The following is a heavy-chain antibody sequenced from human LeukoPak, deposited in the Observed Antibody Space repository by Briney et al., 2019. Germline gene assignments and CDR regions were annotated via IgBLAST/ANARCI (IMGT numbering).Heavy chain of an antibody. CDR2: IIPIFGTA. CDR1: GGTFSSYA. D-gene: IGHD3-16*01. CDR3: ARPLRPMITFGEYDY. J-gene: IGHJ4*02. Sequence: SVKVSCKASGGTFSSYAISWVRQAPGQGLEWTGGIIPIFGTANYAQKFQGRVTITADESTSTAYMELSSLRSEDTAVYYCARPLRPMITFGEYDYWGQGTLVTVSS. V-gene: IGHV1-69*13.